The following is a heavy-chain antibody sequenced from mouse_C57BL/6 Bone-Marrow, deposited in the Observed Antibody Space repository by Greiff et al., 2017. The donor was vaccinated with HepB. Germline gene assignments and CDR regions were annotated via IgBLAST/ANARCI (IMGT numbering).Heavy chain of an antibody. Sequence: QVQLQQPGAELVRPGSSVKLSCKASGYTFTSYWMHWVKQRPIHGLEWIGNIDPSDSDTHYNQKFKDKATLTVDKSSSTAYIQLSSLTSEDSAVYYCARDGYDPYAMDYWGKGTSVTVSS. J-gene: IGHJ4*01. V-gene: IGHV1-52*01. CDR3: ARDGYDPYAMDY. CDR1: GYTFTSYW. CDR2: IDPSDSDT. D-gene: IGHD2-2*01.